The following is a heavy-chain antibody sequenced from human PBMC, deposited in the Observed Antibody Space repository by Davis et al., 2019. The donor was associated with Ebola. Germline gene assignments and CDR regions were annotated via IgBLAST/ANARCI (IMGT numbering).Heavy chain of an antibody. J-gene: IGHJ4*02. CDR3: ARRDGYKIRDLFDY. Sequence: GESLKISCAASGFTFSSYGMHWVRQAPGKGLEWVAVIWYDGSNKYYADSVKGRFTISRDNAKSTLYLQMNSLGAEDAAVYFCARRDGYKIRDLFDYWGQGTLVTVSS. D-gene: IGHD5-24*01. CDR1: GFTFSSYG. CDR2: IWYDGSNK. V-gene: IGHV3-33*01.